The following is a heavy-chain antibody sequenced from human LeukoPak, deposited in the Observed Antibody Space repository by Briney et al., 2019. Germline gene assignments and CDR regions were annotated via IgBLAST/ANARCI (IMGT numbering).Heavy chain of an antibody. CDR1: GGSISSHY. V-gene: IGHV4-4*07. D-gene: IGHD6-13*01. CDR3: ARDGYRSSWVD. Sequence: SETLSLTCTASGGSISSHYWSWIRQPAGKGLEWIGLIYTSGSTNYNPSLKSRVTMSVDTSKNQFSLKVSSVTAADTAVYYCARDGYRSSWVDWGQGTLVTVSS. CDR2: IYTSGST. J-gene: IGHJ4*02.